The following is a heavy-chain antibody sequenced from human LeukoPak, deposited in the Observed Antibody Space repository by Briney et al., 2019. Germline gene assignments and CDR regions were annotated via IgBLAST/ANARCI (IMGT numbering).Heavy chain of an antibody. CDR1: GYSISSGYY. CDR3: ARAYDSSGNDY. D-gene: IGHD3-22*01. Sequence: PSETLSLTCAVSGYSISSGYYWGWIRQPPGKGLEWIGRIYHSGSTYYNPSLKSRVTISVDTSKNHFSLKLRSVTAADTAVYYCARAYDSSGNDYWGQGTLVTVSS. CDR2: IYHSGST. J-gene: IGHJ4*02. V-gene: IGHV4-38-2*01.